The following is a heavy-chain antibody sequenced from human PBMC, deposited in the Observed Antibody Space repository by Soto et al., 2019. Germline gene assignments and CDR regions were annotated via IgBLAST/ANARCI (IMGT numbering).Heavy chain of an antibody. Sequence: QVQLQQWGAGLLKPSETLSLTCAVYGGSFSGYYWSWIRQPPGKGLEWIGEINHSGSTNYNPSLKSQVTISVDTSKNQFSLKLSSVTAADTAVYYCARGRVRRPFDPCGQGTLVTVSS. CDR3: ARGRVRRPFDP. CDR1: GGSFSGYY. V-gene: IGHV4-34*01. J-gene: IGHJ5*02. CDR2: INHSGST. D-gene: IGHD2-21*01.